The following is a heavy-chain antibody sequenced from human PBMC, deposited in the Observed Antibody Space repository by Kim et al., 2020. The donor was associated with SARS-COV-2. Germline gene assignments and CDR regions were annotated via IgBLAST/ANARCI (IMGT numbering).Heavy chain of an antibody. CDR1: GGSISSSSYY. Sequence: SETLSLTCTVSGGSISSSSYYWGWIRQPPGKGLEWIGSIYYSGSTYYNPSLKSRVTISVDTSKNQFSLKLSSVTAADTAVYYCARSGVGYSSGWYPHYGMDVWGQGTTVTVSS. D-gene: IGHD6-19*01. V-gene: IGHV4-39*01. CDR3: ARSGVGYSSGWYPHYGMDV. J-gene: IGHJ6*02. CDR2: IYYSGST.